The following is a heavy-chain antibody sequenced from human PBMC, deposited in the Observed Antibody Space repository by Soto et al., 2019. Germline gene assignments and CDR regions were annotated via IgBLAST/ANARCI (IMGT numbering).Heavy chain of an antibody. D-gene: IGHD2-15*01. CDR2: IYSSGST. J-gene: IGHJ5*02. CDR3: ARRYCSGGTCYHNWFDP. V-gene: IGHV4-4*09. CDR1: GASISSYY. Sequence: SATLSLTCSVSGASISSYYYTWIRQTPGKGLEWIGYIYSSGSTHYNPSLKSRVTISVDTSKSQFSLKMSSVTAADTAVYYCARRYCSGGTCYHNWFDPWGQGTLVTVSS.